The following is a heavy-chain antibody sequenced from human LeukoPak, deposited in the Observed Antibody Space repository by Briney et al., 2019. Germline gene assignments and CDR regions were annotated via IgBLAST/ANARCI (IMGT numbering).Heavy chain of an antibody. D-gene: IGHD2-21*01. J-gene: IGHJ4*02. CDR2: IKAGNGDT. V-gene: IGHV1-3*01. CDR1: GYIFTKYV. Sequence: ASVKVSCKASGYIFTKYVVYWVRQAPGQRPEWMGWIKAGNGDTKYQQNFQDALTPIRTTYASTVYIALSSLRSEDTALYYCASDDCGDTCYPGGYWGQGTLVTVSS. CDR3: ASDDCGDTCYPGGY.